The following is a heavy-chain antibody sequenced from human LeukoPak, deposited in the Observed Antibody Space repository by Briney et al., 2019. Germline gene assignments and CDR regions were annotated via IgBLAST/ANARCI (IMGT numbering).Heavy chain of an antibody. D-gene: IGHD6-25*01. V-gene: IGHV4-59*01. J-gene: IGHJ3*02. CDR3: ARDSSGVAFDI. CDR1: DGSISDYH. Sequence: SETLSLTCTVSDGSISDYHWNWIRQPPGKGLEWIGYIYYSGSTNYNPSLKSRVTISVDTSKNQFSLKLSSVTAADTAVYYCARDSSGVAFDIWGQGTMVTVSS. CDR2: IYYSGST.